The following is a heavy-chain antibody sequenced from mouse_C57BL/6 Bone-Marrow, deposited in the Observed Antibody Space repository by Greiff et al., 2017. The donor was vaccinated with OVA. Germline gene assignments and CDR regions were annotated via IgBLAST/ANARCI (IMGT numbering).Heavy chain of an antibody. CDR3: ARPVFYYGSSPWVAY. Sequence: EVKLMESGGDLVKPGGSLKLSCAASGFTFSSYGMSWVRPTPDKRLEWVATLSSGGSYTYYPDSVKGRFTISRDNAKNTLYLQMSSLKSEDTAMYYCARPVFYYGSSPWVAYWGQGTLVTVSA. J-gene: IGHJ3*01. CDR1: GFTFSSYG. V-gene: IGHV5-6*01. CDR2: LSSGGSYT. D-gene: IGHD1-1*01.